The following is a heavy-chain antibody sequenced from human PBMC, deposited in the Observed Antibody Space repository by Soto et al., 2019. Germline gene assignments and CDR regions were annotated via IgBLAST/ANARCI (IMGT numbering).Heavy chain of an antibody. Sequence: EVQLVESGGGLVQPGRSLRLSCAASGFTFDDYAMHWVRQAPGKGLEWVSGISWNSGSIGYADSVKGRFTISRDNAKNSLYLQMNSLRAEDTAFYYCAKDTRGGYCSGGSCYSGWYFDLWGRGTLVTVSS. J-gene: IGHJ2*01. CDR3: AKDTRGGYCSGGSCYSGWYFDL. D-gene: IGHD2-15*01. CDR1: GFTFDDYA. CDR2: ISWNSGSI. V-gene: IGHV3-9*01.